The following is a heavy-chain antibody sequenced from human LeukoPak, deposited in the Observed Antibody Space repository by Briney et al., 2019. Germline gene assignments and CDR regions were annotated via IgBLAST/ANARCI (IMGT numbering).Heavy chain of an antibody. Sequence: ASVKVSCKASGYXFTNYGMSWVRQAPGQGLEWVGWITAYNGNTNYAQKFQGRVTMTTDTSTSTAYMELRSLRSDDTAVFYCARGRYCSGDSCYSNDWFDPWGQGTLVTVSS. J-gene: IGHJ5*02. CDR3: ARGRYCSGDSCYSNDWFDP. V-gene: IGHV1-18*01. CDR1: GYXFTNYG. D-gene: IGHD2-15*01. CDR2: ITAYNGNT.